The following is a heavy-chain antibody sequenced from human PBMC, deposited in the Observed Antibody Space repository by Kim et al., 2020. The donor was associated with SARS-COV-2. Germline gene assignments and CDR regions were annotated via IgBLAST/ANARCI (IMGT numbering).Heavy chain of an antibody. CDR1: GGSISSSSYY. J-gene: IGHJ3*02. V-gene: IGHV4-39*01. Sequence: SETLSLTCTVSGGSISSSSYYWGWIRQPPGKGLEWIGSIYYSGSTYYNPSLKSRVTISVDTSKNQFSLKLSSVTAADTAVYYCARRPGADAFVIWGTGTMVTVSS. CDR2: IYYSGST. CDR3: ARRPGADAFVI. D-gene: IGHD4-17*01.